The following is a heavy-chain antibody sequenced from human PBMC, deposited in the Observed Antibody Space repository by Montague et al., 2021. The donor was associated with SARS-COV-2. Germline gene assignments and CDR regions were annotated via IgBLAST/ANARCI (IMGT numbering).Heavy chain of an antibody. CDR2: GYNSGTA. D-gene: IGHD3-3*01. Sequence: SETLSLTCTVSRGSISTYYWSWIRQPPGRGLEWMGYGYNSGTAIYNPSLHGRRTISVDTYKCQFSLQLSSVSAADTAIYYCVRGAIRGPSNWFDPWGQGTLVAVSS. CDR3: VRGAIRGPSNWFDP. V-gene: IGHV4-59*01. CDR1: RGSISTYY. J-gene: IGHJ5*02.